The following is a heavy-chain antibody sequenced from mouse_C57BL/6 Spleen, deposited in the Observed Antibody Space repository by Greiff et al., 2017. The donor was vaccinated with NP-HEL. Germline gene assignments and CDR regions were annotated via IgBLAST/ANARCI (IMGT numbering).Heavy chain of an antibody. D-gene: IGHD1-1*01. V-gene: IGHV1-81*01. CDR2: IYPRSGNT. Sequence: VKLQESGAELARPGASVKLSCKASGYTFTSYGISWVKQRTGQGLEWIGEIYPRSGNTYYNEKFKGKATLTADKSSSTAYMELRSLTSEDSAVYFCAGGITTVVATDFDYWGQGTTLTVSS. CDR1: GYTFTSYG. CDR3: AGGITTVVATDFDY. J-gene: IGHJ2*01.